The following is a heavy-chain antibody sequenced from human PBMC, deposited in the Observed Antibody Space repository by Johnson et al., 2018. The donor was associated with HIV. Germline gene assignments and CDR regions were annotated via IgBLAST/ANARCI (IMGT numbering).Heavy chain of an antibody. CDR3: ARDPGNGGRPFDAFDI. Sequence: EQLVESGGGVVRPGGSLRLSCAASGFTFDDSGMSWVRQAPGKGLEWVSAISGSGGSTYYADSVKGRFTISRDNSKNTLYLQMNSLRAEDPAVYYCARDPGNGGRPFDAFDIWGQGTMVTVSS. V-gene: IGHV3-23*04. CDR1: GFTFDDSG. J-gene: IGHJ3*02. CDR2: ISGSGGST. D-gene: IGHD4-23*01.